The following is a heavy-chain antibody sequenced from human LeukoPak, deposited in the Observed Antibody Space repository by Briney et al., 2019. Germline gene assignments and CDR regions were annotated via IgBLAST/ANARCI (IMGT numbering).Heavy chain of an antibody. V-gene: IGHV3-23*01. J-gene: IGHJ4*02. CDR1: GFTLSSFG. CDR2: ISGSSGRT. CDR3: AKDRFYDILTGYPDY. Sequence: GGSLRLSRAASGFTLSSFGMSWVRQAPGKGLEWVSAISGSSGRTYYADAVEGRFTVSRDISKNTVSLQMNRLRADDTAMYHCAKDRFYDILTGYPDYWGQGTLVTVSS. D-gene: IGHD3-9*01.